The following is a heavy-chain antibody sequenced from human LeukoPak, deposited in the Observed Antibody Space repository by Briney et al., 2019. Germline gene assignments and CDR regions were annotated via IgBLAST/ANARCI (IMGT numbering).Heavy chain of an antibody. Sequence: SETLSLTCTVSGGSISSSLYSWSWIRQPLGKGLEWIGYIYHTGSTYYNPSLKSRVTISVDTSKNQFSLRLSSVTAADTAVYYCARLQYCSGTSCYWFDPWGQGTLVTVSS. CDR3: ARLQYCSGTSCYWFDP. CDR1: GGSISSSLYS. V-gene: IGHV4-30-2*01. CDR2: IYHTGST. J-gene: IGHJ5*02. D-gene: IGHD2-2*01.